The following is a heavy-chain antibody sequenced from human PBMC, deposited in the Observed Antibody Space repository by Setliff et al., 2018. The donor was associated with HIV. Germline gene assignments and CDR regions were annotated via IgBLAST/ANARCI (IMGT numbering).Heavy chain of an antibody. CDR1: GGSIYSGGYF. D-gene: IGHD3-22*01. CDR3: ARDPHNYDSSGYRRTWYFDL. J-gene: IGHJ2*01. Sequence: SETLSLTCTVSGGSIYSGGYFWSWIRQPPGKGLEWIGSIYYSGNTNYNPSLKSRVTISVDTSKNQFSLELSSVTAADTAVYYCARDPHNYDSSGYRRTWYFDLWGRGSLVTVSS. CDR2: IYYSGNT. V-gene: IGHV4-31*03.